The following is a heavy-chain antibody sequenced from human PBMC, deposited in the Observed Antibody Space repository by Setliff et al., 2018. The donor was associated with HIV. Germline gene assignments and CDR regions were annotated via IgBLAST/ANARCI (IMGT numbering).Heavy chain of an antibody. CDR1: GVSISSYY. V-gene: IGHV4-59*01. D-gene: IGHD5-12*01. CDR2: IFPGGAT. CDR3: AKSSPSIGYITDC. J-gene: IGHJ4*02. Sequence: LSLTCSVSGVSISSYYWSWIRHSPGKGLEWIGIIFPGGATNYNPSLTSRVTISVDTSKNHLFLKLTSVTTADTAVYFRAKSSPSIGYITDCWGQGAPVTVSS.